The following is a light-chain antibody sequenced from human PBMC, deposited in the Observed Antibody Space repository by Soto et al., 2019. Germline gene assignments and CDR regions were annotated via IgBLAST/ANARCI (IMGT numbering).Light chain of an antibody. CDR3: QHYNSYSEA. Sequence: DIQMTQSPSSLSASVGDRVTITCRASQSIDTYLNWYQRKPGKAPNVLIYAASTLQRGVPTRFSGSGSGTEFTLTISSLQPDDFATYYCQHYNSYSEAFGQGTKVDIK. CDR1: QSIDTY. CDR2: AAS. J-gene: IGKJ1*01. V-gene: IGKV1-39*01.